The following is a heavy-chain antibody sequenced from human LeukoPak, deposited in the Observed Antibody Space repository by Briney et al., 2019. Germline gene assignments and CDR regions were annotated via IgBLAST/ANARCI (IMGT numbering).Heavy chain of an antibody. CDR3: ASASSHRIAAGGDY. CDR2: INSDGSSR. J-gene: IGHJ4*02. Sequence: GGSLRLSCAASGFTFSNYWMHWVRQAPGKGLVWVSRINSDGSSRDYADSVKGRFTISRDNAKNTLYLQMNSLRAEDTAVYYCASASSHRIAAGGDYWGQGTLVTVSS. V-gene: IGHV3-74*01. CDR1: GFTFSNYW. D-gene: IGHD6-13*01.